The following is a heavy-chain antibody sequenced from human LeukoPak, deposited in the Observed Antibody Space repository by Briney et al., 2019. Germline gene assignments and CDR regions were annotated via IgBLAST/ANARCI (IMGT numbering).Heavy chain of an antibody. CDR3: ARVDTYYDILTGYYPLATFDI. V-gene: IGHV4-59*01. J-gene: IGHJ3*02. D-gene: IGHD3-9*01. Sequence: SETLSLTCTVSGGSINSYYWSWIRQPPGKGLEWIGYIYYSGSTNYNPSLKSRVTISVDTSKNQFSLKLSSVTAADTAVYYCARVDTYYDILTGYYPLATFDIWGQGTMVTVSS. CDR2: IYYSGST. CDR1: GGSINSYY.